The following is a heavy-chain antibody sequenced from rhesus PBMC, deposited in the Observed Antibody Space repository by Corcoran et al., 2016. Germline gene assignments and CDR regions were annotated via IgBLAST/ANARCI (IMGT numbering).Heavy chain of an antibody. CDR3: ARDYGNYMDFFDC. D-gene: IGHD1-44*01. Sequence: QLQMQEPGPGLVKPSETMSLTCDFAGCSARSDWGNWIRWLRPPPGEGREWIGRISGGYENTSSNPSLQKLVTISTDTSKNQLSLNLISVTAADTAVYYCARDYGNYMDFFDCWGQGVLVTVSS. CDR1: GCSARSDWGN. CDR2: ISGGYENT. J-gene: IGHJ4*01. V-gene: IGHV4-173*01.